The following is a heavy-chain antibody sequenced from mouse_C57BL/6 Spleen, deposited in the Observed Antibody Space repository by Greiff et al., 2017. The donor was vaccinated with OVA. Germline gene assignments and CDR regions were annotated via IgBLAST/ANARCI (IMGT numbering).Heavy chain of an antibody. D-gene: IGHD2-5*01. CDR3: ARGGPYYSNSGYFDY. Sequence: QVQLQQPGTELVKPGASVKLSCKASGYTFTSYWMHWVKQRPGQGLEWIGNINPSNGGTNYNEKFKSKATLTVDKSSSPAYMQLSSLTSEDSAVYYCARGGPYYSNSGYFDYWGQGTTLTVSS. V-gene: IGHV1-53*01. J-gene: IGHJ2*01. CDR2: INPSNGGT. CDR1: GYTFTSYW.